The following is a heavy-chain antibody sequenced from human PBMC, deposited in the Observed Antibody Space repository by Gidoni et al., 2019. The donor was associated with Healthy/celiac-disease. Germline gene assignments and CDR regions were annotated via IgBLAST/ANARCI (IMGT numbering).Heavy chain of an antibody. CDR3: TPGIRYYYYMDV. J-gene: IGHJ6*03. D-gene: IGHD6-13*01. CDR2: IKSKTDGGTT. V-gene: IGHV3-15*01. CDR1: GFTFSNAW. Sequence: EVKLVESGGGWVKPGGSLRLSCAASGFTFSNAWMSWVRQAPGKVLEWVGRIKSKTDGGTTDYAAPVKGRFTISRDDSKNTLYLQMTSLKTEDTAVYYCTPGIRYYYYMDVWGKGTTVTVSS.